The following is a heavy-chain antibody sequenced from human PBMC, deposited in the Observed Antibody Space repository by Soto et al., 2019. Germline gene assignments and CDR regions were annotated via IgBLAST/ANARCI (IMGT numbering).Heavy chain of an antibody. Sequence: QVQLVESGGGVVQPGRSLRLFCAASGFTFSSYAMHWVRQAPGKGLEWVAVISYDGSNKYYADSVKGRFTISRDNSKNTLYLQMNSLRAEDTAVYYCARRPGYSSPDDYWGQGTLVTVSS. CDR1: GFTFSSYA. CDR3: ARRPGYSSPDDY. V-gene: IGHV3-30-3*01. D-gene: IGHD6-13*01. CDR2: ISYDGSNK. J-gene: IGHJ4*02.